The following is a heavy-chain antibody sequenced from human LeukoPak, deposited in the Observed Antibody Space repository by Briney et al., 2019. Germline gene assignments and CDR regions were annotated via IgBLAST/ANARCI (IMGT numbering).Heavy chain of an antibody. J-gene: IGHJ2*01. Sequence: PGGSLRLSCSASGFTFSNFAMSWVRQAPGKGLEWVSGISGTTGNLYHADSVKGRFTISRDNSKNTLYLQTHSLRADDTAIYYCAKDRSFYGAPWYFDLWGRGTLVTVSS. CDR1: GFTFSNFA. D-gene: IGHD4-17*01. V-gene: IGHV3-23*01. CDR2: ISGTTGNL. CDR3: AKDRSFYGAPWYFDL.